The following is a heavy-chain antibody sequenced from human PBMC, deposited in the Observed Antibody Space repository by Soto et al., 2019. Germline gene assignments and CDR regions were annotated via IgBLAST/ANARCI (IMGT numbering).Heavy chain of an antibody. J-gene: IGHJ4*02. CDR3: ARRKTTTVTTSYFDY. Sequence: PSETLSLTCTVSGGSISSSSYYWGWIRQPPGKGLEWIGSIYYSGSTYYNPSLKSRVTISVDTSKNQFSLKLSSVTAADTAVYYCARRKTTTVTTSYFDYWGQGTLVTVSS. CDR2: IYYSGST. CDR1: GGSISSSSYY. V-gene: IGHV4-39*01. D-gene: IGHD4-17*01.